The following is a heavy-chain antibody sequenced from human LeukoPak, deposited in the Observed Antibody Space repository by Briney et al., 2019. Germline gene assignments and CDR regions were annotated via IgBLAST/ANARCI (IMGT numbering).Heavy chain of an antibody. CDR1: GFLFSNSW. CDR3: VKDRGYSTFDY. D-gene: IGHD4-23*01. J-gene: IGHJ4*02. Sequence: GSLRLPWEASGFLFSNSWMSWVRPAPGKGLEWVANTNQDGSERNYVDSVKGRLTISRDNAKGSLYLQMNGLRAEDTAVYFCVKDRGYSTFDYWGQGTLVTVSP. V-gene: IGHV3-7*03. CDR2: TNQDGSER.